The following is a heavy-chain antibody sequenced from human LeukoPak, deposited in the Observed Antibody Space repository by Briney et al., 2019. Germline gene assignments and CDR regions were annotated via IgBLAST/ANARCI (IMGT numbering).Heavy chain of an antibody. D-gene: IGHD4-23*01. J-gene: IGHJ4*02. V-gene: IGHV3-66*01. CDR1: GFTVSSNY. CDR2: IDPDGDT. CDR3: ARSWDYGGNSADFDY. Sequence: GGSLRLSCAAAGFTVSSNYMNWVRQAPGKGLVWVSRIDPDGDTYVDSVRGRFTVSRDNAKNTLYLQMNSLRAEDTAVYYCARSWDYGGNSADFDYWGQGTLVTVSS.